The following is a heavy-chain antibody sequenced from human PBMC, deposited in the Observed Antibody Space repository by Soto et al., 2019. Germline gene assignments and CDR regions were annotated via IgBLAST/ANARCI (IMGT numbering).Heavy chain of an antibody. CDR2: ISPDSGGT. J-gene: IGHJ6*04. CDR1: GYNFIKFG. CDR3: AREDIGYQNGAAVYNGMGV. V-gene: IGHV1-18*01. D-gene: IGHD2-8*01. Sequence: QVQLVQSGGEVKRPGASMKVSCKTSGYNFIKFGITWVRQAPGQGLEWLGWISPDSGGTNYARKGQGRVTMTADTSTTTVYMELNSLRSDDTAMYYCAREDIGYQNGAAVYNGMGVWGKGTTVTVTS.